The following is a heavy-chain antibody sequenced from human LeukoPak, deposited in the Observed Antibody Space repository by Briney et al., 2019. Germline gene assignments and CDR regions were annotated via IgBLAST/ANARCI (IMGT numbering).Heavy chain of an antibody. CDR1: GGPISSYY. Sequence: SETLSLTCTVSGGPISSYYWSWIRQPAGKGLEWIGRIYTSGSTNYNPSLKSRVTMSVDTSKNQFSLKLSSVTAADTAVYYCARDWYDSSGFYFDYWGQGTLVTVSS. CDR2: IYTSGST. D-gene: IGHD3-22*01. J-gene: IGHJ4*02. V-gene: IGHV4-4*07. CDR3: ARDWYDSSGFYFDY.